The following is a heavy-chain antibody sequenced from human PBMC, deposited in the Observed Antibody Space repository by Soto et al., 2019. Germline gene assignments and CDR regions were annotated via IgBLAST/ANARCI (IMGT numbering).Heavy chain of an antibody. Sequence: EVQLLESGGGLVQPGGSLRLSCAASGFTFSSYAMSWVRQAPGKGLEWVSAISGSGGSTYYADSVKGRFTISRDNSKNTLYLQMNSLRAEDTAVYYCAKTANYYGSGSYYDWFDPWGRGTLVTVSS. CDR1: GFTFSSYA. CDR2: ISGSGGST. CDR3: AKTANYYGSGSYYDWFDP. J-gene: IGHJ5*02. D-gene: IGHD3-10*01. V-gene: IGHV3-23*01.